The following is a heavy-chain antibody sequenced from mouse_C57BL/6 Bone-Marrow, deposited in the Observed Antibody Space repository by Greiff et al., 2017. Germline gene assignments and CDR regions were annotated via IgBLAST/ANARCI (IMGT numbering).Heavy chain of an antibody. D-gene: IGHD2-2*01. CDR2: IHPNSGST. J-gene: IGHJ2*01. CDR1: GYTFTSYW. Sequence: QVQLQQPGAELVKPGASVKLSCKASGYTFTSYWMHWVKQRPGQGLEWIGMIHPNSGSTNYNEKFKSKATLTVDKSSSTAYMQLSSLTSEDSAVYYCARSGYVYAFDYWGQGTTLTVSS. CDR3: ARSGYVYAFDY. V-gene: IGHV1-64*01.